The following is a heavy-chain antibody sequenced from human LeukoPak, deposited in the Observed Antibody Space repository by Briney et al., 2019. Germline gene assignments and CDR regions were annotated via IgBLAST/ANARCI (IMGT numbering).Heavy chain of an antibody. Sequence: PSETLSLTCAVYGGSFSGYYWSWIRQPPGKGLEWIGEINHSGSTNYNPSLKSRVTISVDTSKNQFSLKLSSVTAADTAVYYCARDESGGLDYWGQGTLVTVSS. CDR2: INHSGST. D-gene: IGHD2-15*01. CDR1: GGSFSGYY. J-gene: IGHJ4*02. CDR3: ARDESGGLDY. V-gene: IGHV4-34*01.